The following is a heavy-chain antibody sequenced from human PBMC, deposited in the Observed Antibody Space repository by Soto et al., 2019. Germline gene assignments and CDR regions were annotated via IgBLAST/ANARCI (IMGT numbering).Heavy chain of an antibody. CDR2: IKQDGSDK. CDR1: GFTFSSYW. J-gene: IGHJ2*01. Sequence: EVQLVESGGGLVQPGGSLRLSCAASGFTFSSYWMSWVRQAPGKGLEWVANIKQDGSDKYYVDSVKGRFTISRDNAKNSLYLQMNSLRAEDTAVYYCARARAVARTRVRYFDLWGRGTLVTVSS. CDR3: ARARAVARTRVRYFDL. V-gene: IGHV3-7*05. D-gene: IGHD6-19*01.